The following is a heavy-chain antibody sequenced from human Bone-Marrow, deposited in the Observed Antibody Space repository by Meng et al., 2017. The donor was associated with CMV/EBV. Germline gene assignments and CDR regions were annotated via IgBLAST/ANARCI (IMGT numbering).Heavy chain of an antibody. Sequence: SETLSLTCTVSGGSVSGGSYYWSWIRQPPGKGLEWIGHMFSSGTTNYNPSLKGRVTISVDTSKNQFSLKLTSVAAADTAVYYCARVKQYYDFWSGYYTSFLFDYWGQGTLVTVSS. J-gene: IGHJ4*02. CDR3: ARVKQYYDFWSGYYTSFLFDY. CDR2: MFSSGTT. V-gene: IGHV4-61*01. D-gene: IGHD3-3*01. CDR1: GGSVSGGSYY.